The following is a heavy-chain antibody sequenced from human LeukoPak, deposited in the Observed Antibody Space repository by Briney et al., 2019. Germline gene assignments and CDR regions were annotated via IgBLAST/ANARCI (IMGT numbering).Heavy chain of an antibody. CDR1: GGSISSYY. D-gene: IGHD6-13*01. CDR3: ARAPYISRWSVTRFDP. V-gene: IGHV4-59*01. CDR2: IYYSGST. Sequence: SETLSLTCTVSGGSISSYYSSWIRQPPGKGLEWIGYIYYSGSTNYNPSLKSRVTISVDTSKNQFSLKLSSVTAADTAVYYCARAPYISRWSVTRFDPWGQGTLVTVSS. J-gene: IGHJ5*02.